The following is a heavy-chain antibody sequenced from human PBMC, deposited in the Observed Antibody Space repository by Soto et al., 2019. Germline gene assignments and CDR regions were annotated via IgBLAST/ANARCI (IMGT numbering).Heavy chain of an antibody. CDR3: ARDLHGDPYD. J-gene: IGHJ4*02. CDR1: GYTFTSSG. CDR2: ISAYNGNT. D-gene: IGHD4-17*01. Sequence: QVQLVESGAEVKKPGASVKVSCKASGYTFTSSGMTWVRQAPGHGLAWMGWISAYNGNTNYAQTLQGRFTMSTDTSTSTAYMELRSLRSDDTAVYYCARDLHGDPYDWGQGTLVTVSS. V-gene: IGHV1-18*01.